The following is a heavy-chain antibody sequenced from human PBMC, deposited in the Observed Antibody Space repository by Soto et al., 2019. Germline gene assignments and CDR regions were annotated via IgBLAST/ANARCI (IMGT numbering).Heavy chain of an antibody. Sequence: QVQLVQSGAEVKKPGASVKVSCKASGYTFTSYYMHWVRQAPGQGLEWMGIINPSGGSTSYAQKFQGRVTMTRDTSTSTGDMELSSLRSEDTAVYYCARDGRAPYYGSGLDYWGQGTLVTVSS. CDR3: ARDGRAPYYGSGLDY. CDR1: GYTFTSYY. CDR2: INPSGGST. V-gene: IGHV1-46*03. D-gene: IGHD3-10*01. J-gene: IGHJ4*02.